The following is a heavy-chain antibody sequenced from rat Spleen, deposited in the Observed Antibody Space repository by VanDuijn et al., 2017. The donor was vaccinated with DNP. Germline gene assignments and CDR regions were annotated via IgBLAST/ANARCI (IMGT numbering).Heavy chain of an antibody. CDR1: GLTFSNYA. Sequence: EVQLVESGGGLVQPGRSLKLSCAASGLTFSNYAMAWVRQAPKKGLEWVASISYDGSSTDYRDSGKGRFTISRDREKSTLYLQMDSLKSEDTATYYCTRTGSYFEYWGQGVMVTVSS. D-gene: IGHD5-1*01. J-gene: IGHJ2*01. CDR2: ISYDGSST. V-gene: IGHV5-29*01. CDR3: TRTGSYFEY.